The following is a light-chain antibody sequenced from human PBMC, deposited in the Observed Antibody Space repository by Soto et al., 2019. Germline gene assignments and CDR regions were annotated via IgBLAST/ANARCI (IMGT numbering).Light chain of an antibody. CDR3: QSYDSSRSARV. J-gene: IGLJ3*02. CDR1: SSNIGAGYD. Sequence: QSVLTQPPSVSGAPGQRVTISCTGSSSNIGAGYDVHWYQQLPGTAPKLLIYGNSNRPSGVPDRFSGSKSGTSASLAITGLQAEDEADYYCQSYDSSRSARVFGGGTKITVL. CDR2: GNS. V-gene: IGLV1-40*01.